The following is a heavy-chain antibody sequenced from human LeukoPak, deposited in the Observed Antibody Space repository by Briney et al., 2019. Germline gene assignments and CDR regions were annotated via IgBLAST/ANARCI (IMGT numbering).Heavy chain of an antibody. CDR1: GYTFTSYD. Sequence: GASVKVSCKASGYTFTSYDINGVRQATGQGLEWMGWMNPNSGNTGYAQKFQGRVTMTRSTSISTAYMELSSLRSEDTAVYYCARVAGATFYYYYYYYMDVWGKGTTVTVSS. V-gene: IGHV1-8*01. CDR2: MNPNSGNT. J-gene: IGHJ6*03. CDR3: ARVAGATFYYYYYYYMDV. D-gene: IGHD1-26*01.